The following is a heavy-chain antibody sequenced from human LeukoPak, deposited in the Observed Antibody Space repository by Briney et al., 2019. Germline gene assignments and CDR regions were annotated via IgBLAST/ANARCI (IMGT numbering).Heavy chain of an antibody. Sequence: ASVKVSCKASGYTFTRYGISWVRQAPGQGLEWMGWISPYNANTNYAQKLQGRVTMTTDQSTSTAYMDLRSLRSDDTAVYYCARHPPGYCSGGSCSGWFDPWGQGTLVTVSS. J-gene: IGHJ5*02. CDR3: ARHPPGYCSGGSCSGWFDP. D-gene: IGHD2-15*01. CDR1: GYTFTRYG. V-gene: IGHV1-18*01. CDR2: ISPYNANT.